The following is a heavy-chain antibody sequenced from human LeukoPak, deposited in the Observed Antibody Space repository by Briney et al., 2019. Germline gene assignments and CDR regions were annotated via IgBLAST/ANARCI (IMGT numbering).Heavy chain of an antibody. Sequence: ASVKVSCKASGYTFTDYYTHWVRQAPGQGLEWMGWINPNNGGTNYAQKFQGRVTVTRDTSISTAYMELSRLRSDDTAVYYCARDKDSSGYYRDAFDIWGQGTMVTVSS. CDR1: GYTFTDYY. V-gene: IGHV1-2*02. D-gene: IGHD3-22*01. CDR3: ARDKDSSGYYRDAFDI. J-gene: IGHJ3*02. CDR2: INPNNGGT.